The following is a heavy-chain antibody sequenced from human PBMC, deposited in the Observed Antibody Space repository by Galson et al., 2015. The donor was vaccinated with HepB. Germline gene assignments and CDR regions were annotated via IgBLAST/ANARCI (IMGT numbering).Heavy chain of an antibody. CDR2: IWYDGSSK. CDR3: AKDPTSYYYFWSGYVAFDY. D-gene: IGHD3-3*01. Sequence: SLRLSCAASGFTFSSYGMHWVRQAPGKGLEWVAVIWYDGSSKYYADSVKGRFTISRDNSKNTLYLQMNSLRAEDTAVYYCAKDPTSYYYFWSGYVAFDYWGQGTLVTVSS. J-gene: IGHJ4*02. CDR1: GFTFSSYG. V-gene: IGHV3-33*06.